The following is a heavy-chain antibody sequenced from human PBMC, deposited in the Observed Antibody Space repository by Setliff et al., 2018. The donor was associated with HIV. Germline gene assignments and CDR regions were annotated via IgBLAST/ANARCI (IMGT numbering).Heavy chain of an antibody. D-gene: IGHD2-2*01. CDR2: INHIGGN. CDR1: GGSFSGHY. CDR3: ARRHRIGSTNGLFDT. V-gene: IGHV4-34*01. J-gene: IGHJ5*02. Sequence: SETLSLTCAVYGGSFSGHYWSWIRQPPGKGLEWIGEINHIGGNMNHNPSFRGQVTISVQKSLNTAYLQWTVLKASDTAMYYCARRHRIGSTNGLFDTWGQGTLVTVSS.